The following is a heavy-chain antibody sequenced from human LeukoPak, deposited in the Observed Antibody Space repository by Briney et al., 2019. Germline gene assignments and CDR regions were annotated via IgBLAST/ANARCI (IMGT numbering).Heavy chain of an antibody. CDR2: ISAYNGNT. J-gene: IGHJ4*02. CDR1: GYTFTSYG. V-gene: IGHV1-18*01. CDR3: ARDLKKASIVPAATPSGDY. Sequence: ASVKVSCKASGYTFTSYGISWVRQAPGQGLEWMGWISAYNGNTNYAQKLQGRVTMTTDTSTSTAYMELRSLRSDDTAVYYCARDLKKASIVPAATPSGDYWGQGTLVTVSS. D-gene: IGHD2-2*01.